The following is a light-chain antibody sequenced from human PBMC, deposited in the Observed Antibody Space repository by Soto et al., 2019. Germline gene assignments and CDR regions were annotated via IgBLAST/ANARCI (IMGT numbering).Light chain of an antibody. Sequence: EIVLTQSPATLSLSPGERAARSCRASQSVSSYLAWYQQKAGQAPRLLIYDASNRATGIPARFSGSVSGTDFTLTISSLEPEDFAVYYCQQYGSSGTFGQGTKVDIK. CDR1: QSVSSY. J-gene: IGKJ1*01. CDR3: QQYGSSGT. CDR2: DAS. V-gene: IGKV3-11*01.